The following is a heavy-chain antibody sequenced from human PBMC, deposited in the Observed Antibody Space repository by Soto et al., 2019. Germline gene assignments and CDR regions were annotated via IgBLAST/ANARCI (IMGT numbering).Heavy chain of an antibody. D-gene: IGHD1-1*01. Sequence: SETLSLTCAVSGGSISSGGYSWSWIRQPPGKGLEWIGYIYHSGSTYYNPSLKSRVTISVDRSKNQFSLKLSSVTAADTAVYYCARGDNDLIYYYYGMDVWGQGTTVTVSS. CDR2: IYHSGST. CDR3: ARGDNDLIYYYYGMDV. V-gene: IGHV4-30-2*01. CDR1: GGSISSGGYS. J-gene: IGHJ6*02.